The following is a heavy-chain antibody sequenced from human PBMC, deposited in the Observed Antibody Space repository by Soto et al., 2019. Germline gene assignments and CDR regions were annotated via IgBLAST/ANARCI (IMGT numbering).Heavy chain of an antibody. D-gene: IGHD3-16*01. V-gene: IGHV3-33*01. Sequence: GGSLRLSCAASGFTFSSYGMHWVRQAPGKGLEWVAVIWYDGSNKYYADSVKGRFTISRDNSKNTLYLQMNSLRAEDTAVYYCARGLVWGSYYGMDVWGQGTTVTVSS. J-gene: IGHJ6*02. CDR1: GFTFSSYG. CDR3: ARGLVWGSYYGMDV. CDR2: IWYDGSNK.